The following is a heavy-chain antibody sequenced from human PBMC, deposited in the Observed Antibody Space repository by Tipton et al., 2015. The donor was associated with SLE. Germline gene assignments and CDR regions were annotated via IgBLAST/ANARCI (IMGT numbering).Heavy chain of an antibody. J-gene: IGHJ6*02. D-gene: IGHD4-17*01. CDR1: GFTHSPYG. CDR3: AKVVGSDFGDYGASYSYYYGVDV. Sequence: RLSCAAAGFTHSPYGMHWVRQAPGKGLAWVAVISYDGINKYYADSVKGRFTISRDNSKNTLYLHMNSLRAEDTAVYYCAKVVGSDFGDYGASYSYYYGVDVWGQGTTVTVSS. V-gene: IGHV3-30*12. CDR2: ISYDGINK.